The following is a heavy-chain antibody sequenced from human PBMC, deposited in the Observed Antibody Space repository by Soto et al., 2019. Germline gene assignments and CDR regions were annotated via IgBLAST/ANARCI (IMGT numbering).Heavy chain of an antibody. Sequence: PGGSLRLSCTASGFNFSSYNINWVRQAPGKGLEWVSSISSASNHIFYADSVKGRFTISRDNAKSSLNLQMNSLRAEDTAVYDCAKDRGRGSPVSGGMDVWGQGTTVTVSS. CDR2: ISSASNHI. CDR1: GFNFSSYN. V-gene: IGHV3-21*01. D-gene: IGHD3-3*01. J-gene: IGHJ6*02. CDR3: AKDRGRGSPVSGGMDV.